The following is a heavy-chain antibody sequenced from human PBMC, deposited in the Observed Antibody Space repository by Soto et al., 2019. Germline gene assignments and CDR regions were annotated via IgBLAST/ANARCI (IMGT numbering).Heavy chain of an antibody. D-gene: IGHD2-21*01. V-gene: IGHV4-59*12. J-gene: IGHJ4*02. CDR2: VYYTGTT. CDR3: ARLVGVAISP. Sequence: QVLLQESGPGQVKPSETLSLTCTVSGGSIGSYHWSWVRQPPGKGLEWIASVYYTGTTYYSPSLKSRVTIALDTSKSLVSLRLNSVTAADTAVYYCARLVGVAISPWGQGTLVTVSS. CDR1: GGSIGSYH.